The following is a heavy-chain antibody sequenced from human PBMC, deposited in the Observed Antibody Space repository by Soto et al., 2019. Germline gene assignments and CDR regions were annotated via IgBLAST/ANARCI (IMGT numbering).Heavy chain of an antibody. V-gene: IGHV4-39*01. CDR3: ASARYFGVDV. CDR2: TYYTGST. Sequence: SETLSLTCSVSGGSMNDVTHYWAWIRQPPGKGLEWIATTYYTGSTHYNSSLKSRATISVDTSQNKFSLELTSVTAADTAVYHCASARYFGVDVWGHGTTVTVSS. D-gene: IGHD5-18*01. J-gene: IGHJ6*02. CDR1: GGSMNDVTHY.